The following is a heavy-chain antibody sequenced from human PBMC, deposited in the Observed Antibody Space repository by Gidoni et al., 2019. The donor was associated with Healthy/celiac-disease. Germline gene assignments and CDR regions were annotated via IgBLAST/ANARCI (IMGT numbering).Heavy chain of an antibody. V-gene: IGHV3-21*01. CDR2: ISSSSSYI. Sequence: EVQLVESGGGLVQPGGSLRLSCAASGFTFSSYSMNWVRQAPGKGLEWVSSISSSSSYIYYEDSVKGRFTISRDNAKNSLYLKMNSLRAEDTAVYYCASSLTAMVLAFDYWGQGTLVTVSS. D-gene: IGHD5-18*01. CDR1: GFTFSSYS. J-gene: IGHJ4*02. CDR3: ASSLTAMVLAFDY.